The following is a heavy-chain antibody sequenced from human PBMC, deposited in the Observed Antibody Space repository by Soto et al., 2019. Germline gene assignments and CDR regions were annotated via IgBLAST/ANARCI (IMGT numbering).Heavy chain of an antibody. J-gene: IGHJ3*02. CDR3: SKDIHSSSWYAFDI. Sequence: GGSLRLSCAASGFTFDDYAMHWVRQAPGKGLEWVSGISWNSGRIGYADSGKGRFTISRDNAKNSLYLQMNSLRAEDTALYYCSKDIHSSSWYAFDIWGQGTMVTVSS. CDR1: GFTFDDYA. CDR2: ISWNSGRI. V-gene: IGHV3-9*01. D-gene: IGHD6-13*01.